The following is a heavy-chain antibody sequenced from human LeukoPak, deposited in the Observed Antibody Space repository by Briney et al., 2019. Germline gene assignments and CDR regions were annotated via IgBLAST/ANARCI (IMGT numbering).Heavy chain of an antibody. Sequence: SDTLSLTCTVSGGSLSAYYWSWIRQPPGKGLEWIGYIFESGHTKYNPSLKSRATLSVDTSKSQISLKLSSVTTADTAIYYCAREGGGYRFDYWGQGTPVTVSS. J-gene: IGHJ4*02. CDR3: AREGGGYRFDY. V-gene: IGHV4-59*01. CDR1: GGSLSAYY. D-gene: IGHD5-12*01. CDR2: IFESGHT.